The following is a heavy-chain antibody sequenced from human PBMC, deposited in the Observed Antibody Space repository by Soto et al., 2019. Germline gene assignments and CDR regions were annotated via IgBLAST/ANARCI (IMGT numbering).Heavy chain of an antibody. CDR1: CGSIISSSYY. CDR3: ARHPKITIFGVVMDYGMDV. CDR2: IYYSGST. V-gene: IGHV4-39*01. J-gene: IGHJ6*02. Sequence: PSETLSLTCTFSCGSIISSSYYWGWIRQPPGKGLEWIGSIYYSGSTYYNPSLKSRVTISVDTSRNQFSLKLSSVTAADTAVYYCARHPKITIFGVVMDYGMDVWGQGTTVTVSS. D-gene: IGHD3-3*01.